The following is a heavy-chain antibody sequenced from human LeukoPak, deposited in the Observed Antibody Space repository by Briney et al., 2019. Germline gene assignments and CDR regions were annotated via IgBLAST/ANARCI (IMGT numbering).Heavy chain of an antibody. V-gene: IGHV3-48*03. CDR2: ISSSGSTI. CDR1: GFTFSSYE. J-gene: IGHJ4*02. Sequence: GGSLRLSCAASGFTFSSYEMNWVRQAPGKGLEWVSYISSSGSTIYYADSVKGRFTISRDNAKNSLYLQMNSLRGEDTAVYYCAKVDPPIDYWGQGTLVTVSS. CDR3: AKVDPPIDY.